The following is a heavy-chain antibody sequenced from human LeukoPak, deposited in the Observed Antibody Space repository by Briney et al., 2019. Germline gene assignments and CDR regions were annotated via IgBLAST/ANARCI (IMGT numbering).Heavy chain of an antibody. D-gene: IGHD6-19*01. CDR2: INPSGGST. CDR3: ARAPGQWLVQRPSSPNDY. Sequence: ASVKVSCKASGYTFTSYYMHWVRQAPGQGLEWMGIINPSGGSTSYAQKFQGRVTMTRDTSTSTVYMELSSLRSEDTAVYYCARAPGQWLVQRPSSPNDYWGQGTLVTVSS. CDR1: GYTFTSYY. V-gene: IGHV1-46*01. J-gene: IGHJ4*02.